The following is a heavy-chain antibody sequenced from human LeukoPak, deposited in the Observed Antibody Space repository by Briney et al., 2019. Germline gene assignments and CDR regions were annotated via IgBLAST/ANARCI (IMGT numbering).Heavy chain of an antibody. Sequence: TGRSLRLSCAASGFTFDDYAMHWVRQAPGKGLEWVSGISWNSGTIAYADSVKGRFTISRDNSKNTLYLQMNSLRAEDTAVYYCAKDRDYGDYEGSVDYWGQGPLVTVSS. CDR2: ISWNSGTI. CDR3: AKDRDYGDYEGSVDY. V-gene: IGHV3-9*01. D-gene: IGHD4-17*01. CDR1: GFTFDDYA. J-gene: IGHJ4*02.